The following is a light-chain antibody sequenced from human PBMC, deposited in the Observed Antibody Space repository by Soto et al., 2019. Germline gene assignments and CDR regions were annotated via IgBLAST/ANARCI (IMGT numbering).Light chain of an antibody. CDR1: NSDVGGYNY. J-gene: IGLJ1*01. V-gene: IGLV2-14*01. Sequence: QSVLTQPASVSGSPGQSIAISCTGTNSDVGGYNYVSWYQQHPGKAPKLMIYEVSNRPSGVSNRFSGSKSGNTASLTVSGLQAEDEADYYCSSYTSSSTPVFGTGTKVTV. CDR2: EVS. CDR3: SSYTSSSTPV.